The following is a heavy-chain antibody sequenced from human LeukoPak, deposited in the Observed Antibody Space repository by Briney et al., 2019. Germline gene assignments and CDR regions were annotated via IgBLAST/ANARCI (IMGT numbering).Heavy chain of an antibody. CDR2: ISAYNGNT. V-gene: IGHV1-18*01. CDR3: ARAVYRSGGSCYTPFFDY. D-gene: IGHD2-15*01. Sequence: GASVKVSCKASGYTFTSYGISWVRQAPGQGLEWMGWISAYNGNTNYAQKLQGRVTMTTDTSTSTAYMELRSLRSDDTAVYYCARAVYRSGGSCYTPFFDYWGQGTLVTVSS. CDR1: GYTFTSYG. J-gene: IGHJ4*02.